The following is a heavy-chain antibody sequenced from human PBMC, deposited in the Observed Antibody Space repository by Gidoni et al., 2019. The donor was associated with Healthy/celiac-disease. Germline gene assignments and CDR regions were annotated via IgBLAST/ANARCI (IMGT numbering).Heavy chain of an antibody. Sequence: QVQLVQSAAEVKKPGASVKVSCKAAGYTFTSYGISWVRQAPGQGLGWMGWISAYNGNTNYAQKLQGRVTMTTDTSTSTAYMVLRSLRSDDTAVYYCAGDSIFGVVYRHFDYWGQGTLVTVSS. J-gene: IGHJ4*02. V-gene: IGHV1-18*01. D-gene: IGHD3-3*01. CDR1: GYTFTSYG. CDR3: AGDSIFGVVYRHFDY. CDR2: ISAYNGNT.